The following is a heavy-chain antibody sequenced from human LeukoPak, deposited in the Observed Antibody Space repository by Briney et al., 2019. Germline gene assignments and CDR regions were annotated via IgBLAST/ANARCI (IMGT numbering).Heavy chain of an antibody. CDR3: ARDGGDYTAIYYYYGMDV. J-gene: IGHJ6*02. CDR1: GYTFTSYG. Sequence: ASVKVSCKASGYTFTSYGISWVRQAPGQGLEWMGWISAYNGNTNYAQKLQGRVTMTTDTSTSTAYTELRSLRSDDTAVYYCARDGGDYTAIYYYYGMDVWGQGTTVTVSS. D-gene: IGHD4-17*01. V-gene: IGHV1-18*01. CDR2: ISAYNGNT.